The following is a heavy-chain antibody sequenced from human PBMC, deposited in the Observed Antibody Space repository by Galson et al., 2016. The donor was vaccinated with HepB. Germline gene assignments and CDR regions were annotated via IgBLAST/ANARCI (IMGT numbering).Heavy chain of an antibody. Sequence: SLRLSCAASGFTFSSYWMHWVRQAPEKGLVWVSHINRDGSSTNHADSVKGRFTISRDNAENTLYLQMNSLRAEDTAVYYCARENWANDYWGQGTLVTVSS. CDR3: ARENWANDY. CDR1: GFTFSSYW. CDR2: INRDGSST. J-gene: IGHJ4*02. D-gene: IGHD7-27*01. V-gene: IGHV3-74*01.